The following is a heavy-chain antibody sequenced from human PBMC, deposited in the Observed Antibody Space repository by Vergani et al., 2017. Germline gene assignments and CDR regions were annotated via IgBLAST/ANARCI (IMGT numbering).Heavy chain of an antibody. J-gene: IGHJ3*01. CDR3: ARRAERWETLLRDDFDV. V-gene: IGHV4-34*01. CDR2: INHSGTI. D-gene: IGHD1-26*01. Sequence: QVQLQQWGPGLLKPSETLSLTCAVYGGSLSGYYWSWIRLAPGKGLEWIGEINHSGTINFNPTLKSPFNVSIDTSRDHFSLKLRSVSAADTAVYFCARRAERWETLLRDDFDVWGQVTFVTVSP. CDR1: GGSLSGYY.